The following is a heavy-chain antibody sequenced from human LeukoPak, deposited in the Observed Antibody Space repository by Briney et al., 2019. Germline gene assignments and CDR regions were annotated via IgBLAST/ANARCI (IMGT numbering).Heavy chain of an antibody. CDR1: GFTFSDYA. CDR2: ISKDGSDK. Sequence: PGRSLRLSCAASGFTFSDYAMHWVRQAPGKGLEWVAVISKDGSDKYYPGSVRGRFTISRDNSKNTIYLLMDSLRAEDTAIYYCARDYWWNYDYWGQGTLVTVSS. J-gene: IGHJ4*02. V-gene: IGHV3-30-3*01. CDR3: ARDYWWNYDY. D-gene: IGHD1-7*01.